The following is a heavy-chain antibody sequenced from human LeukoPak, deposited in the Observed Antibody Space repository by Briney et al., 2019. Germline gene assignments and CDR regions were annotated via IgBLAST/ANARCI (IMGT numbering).Heavy chain of an antibody. CDR2: IYYSGST. CDR3: ARVGGGVTNEGNWFDP. V-gene: IGHV4-39*07. CDR1: GGSISSSSYY. D-gene: IGHD3-16*01. Sequence: PSETLSLTCTVSGGSISSSSYYWSWIRQPPGTGLEWIGIIYYSGSTYYNPSLKSRVTISVDTSKNQFSLKLSSVTAADTAVYYCARVGGGVTNEGNWFDPWGQGTLVTVSS. J-gene: IGHJ5*02.